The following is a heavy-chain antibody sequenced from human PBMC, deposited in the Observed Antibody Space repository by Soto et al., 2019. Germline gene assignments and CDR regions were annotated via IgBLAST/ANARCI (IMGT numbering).Heavy chain of an antibody. V-gene: IGHV3-23*01. D-gene: IGHD5-12*01. CDR1: GFTFSSFA. CDR2: ISGSGGST. Sequence: GGSLRLSCAASGFTFSSFAMSWVRQAPGKGLEWVSAISGSGGSTYYADSVKGRFTISRDNSENTLYLQMNSLRAEDTAVYYCASLGEWLRLRAFDIWGQGTMVTVSS. CDR3: ASLGEWLRLRAFDI. J-gene: IGHJ3*02.